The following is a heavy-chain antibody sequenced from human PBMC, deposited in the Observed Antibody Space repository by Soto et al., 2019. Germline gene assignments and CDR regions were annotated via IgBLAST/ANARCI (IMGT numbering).Heavy chain of an antibody. CDR2: IWYDGSNK. CDR3: AREAYDAFDI. Sequence: VGSLRLSGAASGFTFSSYGMHWVRQAPGKGLEWVAVIWYDGSNKYYADSVKGRFTISRDNSKNTLYLQMNSLRAEDTAVYYCAREAYDAFDIWGQGTMVTVSS. V-gene: IGHV3-33*01. CDR1: GFTFSSYG. J-gene: IGHJ3*02.